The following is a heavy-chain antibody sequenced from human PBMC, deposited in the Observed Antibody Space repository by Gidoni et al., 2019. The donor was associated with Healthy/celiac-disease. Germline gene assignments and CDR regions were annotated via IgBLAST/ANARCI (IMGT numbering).Heavy chain of an antibody. V-gene: IGHV3-30-3*01. CDR3: ARGHCSGGSCYPRRYGMDV. J-gene: IGHJ6*02. CDR1: GFTFSSSA. CDR2: ISYDGSNK. Sequence: QVQLVASGGGVVQPGRSLRLSWEASGFTFSSSAMHWVRQAPAKGLEWVAVISYDGSNKYYADSVKGRFTISRDNSKNTLYLQMNSLRAEDTAVYYCARGHCSGGSCYPRRYGMDVWGQGTTVTVSS. D-gene: IGHD2-15*01.